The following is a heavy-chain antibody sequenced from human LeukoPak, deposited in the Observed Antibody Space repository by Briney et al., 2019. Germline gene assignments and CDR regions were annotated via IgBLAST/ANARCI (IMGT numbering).Heavy chain of an antibody. CDR2: MNSNSGNT. D-gene: IGHD3-10*01. CDR3: TRGRGGTIGRGYMDY. CDR1: GYTFINYD. Sequence: GASVKVSCKASGYTFINYDIMWVRQATGQGLEWMGWMNSNSGNTGYAQKFQGRVTMTRDTSMSTAYMELSSLRFEDTAVYYCTRGRGGTIGRGYMDYWGQGTLVTVSS. V-gene: IGHV1-8*01. J-gene: IGHJ4*02.